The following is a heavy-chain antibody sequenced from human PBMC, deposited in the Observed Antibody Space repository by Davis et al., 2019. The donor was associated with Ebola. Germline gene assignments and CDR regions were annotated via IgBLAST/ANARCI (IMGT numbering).Heavy chain of an antibody. J-gene: IGHJ4*02. CDR2: ISWNSGSI. V-gene: IGHV3-9*01. D-gene: IGHD2-21*01. CDR3: MAVETLSGGEGD. CDR1: GFTFDDYA. Sequence: SLKISCAASGFTFDDYAMHWVRQAPGKGLEWVSGISWNSGSIGYADSVKGRFTISRDNTKNSVYLQMNSLRGEDTAAYFCMAVETLSGGEGDWGQGTLVTVSS.